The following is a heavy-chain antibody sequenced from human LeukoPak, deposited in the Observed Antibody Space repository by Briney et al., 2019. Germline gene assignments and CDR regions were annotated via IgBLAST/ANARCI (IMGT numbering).Heavy chain of an antibody. CDR1: GGTFSSYA. Sequence: PSASVKVSCKASGGTFSSYAISWVRQAPGQGLEWMGRIIPILGIANYAQKFQGRVTITADKSTSTAYMELSSLRSEDTAVYYCARDYGIAAAGVIDYWGQGTLVTVSS. CDR3: ARDYGIAAAGVIDY. V-gene: IGHV1-69*04. D-gene: IGHD6-13*01. CDR2: IIPILGIA. J-gene: IGHJ4*02.